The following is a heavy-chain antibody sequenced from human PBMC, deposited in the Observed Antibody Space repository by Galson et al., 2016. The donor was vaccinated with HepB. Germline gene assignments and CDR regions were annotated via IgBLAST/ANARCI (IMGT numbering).Heavy chain of an antibody. CDR3: TRGSRDGSNSPSWDY. Sequence: SLRLSCAASGFTFSSYAMHWIRQAPGKGLEYVSAISSNGNYTYYADSVKGRFTISRDNSKNTLYLQMGSLRAEDMAVYYCTRGSRDGSNSPSWDYWGQGTLVTVSS. D-gene: IGHD5-24*01. V-gene: IGHV3-64*02. CDR1: GFTFSSYA. J-gene: IGHJ4*02. CDR2: ISSNGNYT.